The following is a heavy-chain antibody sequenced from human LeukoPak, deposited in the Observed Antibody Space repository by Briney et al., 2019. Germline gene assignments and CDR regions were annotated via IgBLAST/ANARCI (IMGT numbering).Heavy chain of an antibody. CDR1: GFTFSSYG. V-gene: IGHV3-30*03. D-gene: IGHD3-22*01. J-gene: IGHJ4*02. CDR2: ISYDGSNK. CDR3: ARDFKGPGYYDSSGSPFDY. Sequence: GGSLRLSCAASGFTFSSYGMHWVRQAPGKGLEWVAVISYDGSNKYYADSVKGRFTISRDNSKNTLYLQMNSLRAEDTAVYYCARDFKGPGYYDSSGSPFDYWGQGTLVTVSS.